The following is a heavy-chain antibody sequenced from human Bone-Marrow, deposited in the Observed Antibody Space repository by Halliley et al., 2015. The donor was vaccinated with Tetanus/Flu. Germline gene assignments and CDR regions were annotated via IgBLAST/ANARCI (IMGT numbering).Heavy chain of an antibody. CDR2: DSK. Sequence: DSKNYADSVKGRFTISRDNSKNTLYLQMSFLRAEDTAVYFCGCGPRWDDSHGTFNYDFYYTMDIWGPGTTVAVSS. CDR3: GCGPRWDDSHGTFNYDFYYTMDI. J-gene: IGHJ6*02. V-gene: IGHV3-23*01. D-gene: IGHD3-16*01.